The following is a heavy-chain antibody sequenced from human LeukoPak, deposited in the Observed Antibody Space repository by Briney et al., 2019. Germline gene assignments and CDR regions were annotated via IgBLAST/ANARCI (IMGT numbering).Heavy chain of an antibody. V-gene: IGHV3-23*01. J-gene: IGHJ4*02. CDR2: MSDSGVST. CDR3: AKAGIAVAGGFKDY. Sequence: GGSLRLSYAASGFTFSSYAMSWVRRAPGKGLEWDSSMSDSGVSTYYADSVKGRFTISRDNSKYTLYLQTNSLRPEDTAVYYCAKAGIAVAGGFKDYWGQGTLVTVSS. CDR1: GFTFSSYA. D-gene: IGHD6-19*01.